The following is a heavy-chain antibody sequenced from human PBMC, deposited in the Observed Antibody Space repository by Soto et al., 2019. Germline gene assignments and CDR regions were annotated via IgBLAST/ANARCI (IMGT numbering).Heavy chain of an antibody. CDR1: GFTFSSYG. Sequence: GGSLRLSCAASGFTFSSYGMHWVRQAPGKGLEWVSAISGSGGSTYYADSVKGRFTISRDNSKNTLYLQMNSLRAEDTAVYYCARRLISGYFDYWGQGTLVTVSS. CDR3: ARRLISGYFDY. D-gene: IGHD1-26*01. J-gene: IGHJ4*02. V-gene: IGHV3-23*01. CDR2: ISGSGGST.